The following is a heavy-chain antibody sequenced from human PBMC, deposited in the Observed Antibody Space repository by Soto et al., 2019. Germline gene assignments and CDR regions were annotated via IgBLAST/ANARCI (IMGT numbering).Heavy chain of an antibody. CDR3: ARRHKYSGYDRLDY. CDR2: ISYDGRNK. J-gene: IGHJ4*02. V-gene: IGHV3-30-3*01. Sequence: VGSLRLSCAASGFTFSNYVMHWVRQTPGKGLEWVAYISYDGRNKNYADSVKGRFTISRDNTKNMLNLQMNSLRTEDTGVYYWARRHKYSGYDRLDYWGRGTLVNVSS. D-gene: IGHD5-12*01. CDR1: GFTFSNYV.